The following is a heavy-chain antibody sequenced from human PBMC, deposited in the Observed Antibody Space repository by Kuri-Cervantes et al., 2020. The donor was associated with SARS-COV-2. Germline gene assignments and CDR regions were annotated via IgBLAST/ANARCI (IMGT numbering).Heavy chain of an antibody. V-gene: IGHV1-18*04. J-gene: IGHJ3*02. CDR1: GYTFSGYF. Sequence: ASVKVSCKSSGYTFSGYFIHWVRQAPGQGLEWMGWISAYNGNTNYAQKLQGRVTMTTDTSTSTAYMELRSLRSDDTAVYYCARDGYDFWSGSFFDIWGQGTMVTVSS. D-gene: IGHD3-3*01. CDR3: ARDGYDFWSGSFFDI. CDR2: ISAYNGNT.